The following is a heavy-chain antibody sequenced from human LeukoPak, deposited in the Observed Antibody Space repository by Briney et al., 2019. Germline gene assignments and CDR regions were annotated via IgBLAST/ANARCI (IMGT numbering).Heavy chain of an antibody. J-gene: IGHJ3*02. CDR2: ISGNGDNT. CDR1: GFTFSSHA. Sequence: SGGSLRLSCAASGFTFSSHAMHWVRQAPGKGLEYVSAISGNGDNTWYRDSVKGRFTISRANSAQMLYLQMGSLRGEDMAVYFCARASITASGPHDVYDIWGRGTMVTVSS. D-gene: IGHD6-13*01. V-gene: IGHV3-64*02. CDR3: ARASITASGPHDVYDI.